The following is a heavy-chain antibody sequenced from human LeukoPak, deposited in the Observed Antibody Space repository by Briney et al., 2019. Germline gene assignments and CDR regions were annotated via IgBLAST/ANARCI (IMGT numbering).Heavy chain of an antibody. CDR2: IKQDGSEK. V-gene: IGHV3-7*01. Sequence: GGSLRLSCAASGFTFSSYWMSWVRQAPGKGLEWVANIKQDGSEKYYVDSVKGRFTISRDNAKNSLYLQMNSLRAEDTAVYYCARDYGAWVVPDGIMYYFDYWGQGTLVTVSS. J-gene: IGHJ4*02. CDR3: ARDYGAWVVPDGIMYYFDY. D-gene: IGHD2-2*01. CDR1: GFTFSSYW.